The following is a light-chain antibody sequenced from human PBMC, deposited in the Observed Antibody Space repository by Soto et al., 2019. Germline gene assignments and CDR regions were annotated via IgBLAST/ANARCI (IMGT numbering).Light chain of an antibody. CDR3: HQRSNWPPT. CDR1: QSVSSSY. J-gene: IGKJ4*01. V-gene: IGKV3D-20*02. Sequence: EIVLTQSPGTLSLSPGERATLSCRASQSVSSSYLAWYQQKPGQAPRLLIYGASSRATGIPDRFSGSGSGTDFTLTISRLEPEDFAVYYCHQRSNWPPTFGGGTQV. CDR2: GAS.